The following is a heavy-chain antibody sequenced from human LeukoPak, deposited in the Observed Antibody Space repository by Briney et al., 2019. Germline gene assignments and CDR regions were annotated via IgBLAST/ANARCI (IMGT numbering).Heavy chain of an antibody. CDR3: ARPMTTGQTYAFDT. V-gene: IGHV4-4*07. D-gene: IGHD4-17*01. CDR2: IYTSGST. Sequence: SETLSLTCTFSGSSISSYYWSWIRQPAGKGLEWIGRIYTSGSTSYNPSLKSRVTMSVDTSKNQFSLKLSSVTAADTAVYYCARPMTTGQTYAFDTWGQGTMVTVSS. J-gene: IGHJ3*02. CDR1: GSSISSYY.